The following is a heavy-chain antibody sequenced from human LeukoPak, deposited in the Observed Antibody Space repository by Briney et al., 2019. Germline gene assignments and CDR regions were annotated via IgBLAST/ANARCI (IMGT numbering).Heavy chain of an antibody. CDR2: INHIGST. D-gene: IGHD2-15*01. CDR3: ARAPYLSGVS. Sequence: SETLSLTCAVDGGSFNGYYWSWISQQPGKGMYWIGEINHIGSTNYNPSLKSRVTISLGTSNNQFSLNLSSLTAAYTAVYYFARAPYLSGVSWGQGTMVTVSS. CDR1: GGSFNGYY. V-gene: IGHV4-34*01. J-gene: IGHJ3*01.